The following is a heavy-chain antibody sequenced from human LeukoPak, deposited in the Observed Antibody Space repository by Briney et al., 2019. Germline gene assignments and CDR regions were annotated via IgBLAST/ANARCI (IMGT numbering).Heavy chain of an antibody. Sequence: GGSLRLSCAVSGFTFSSYAMHWVRQAPGKGLEYVSAISSNGGSTYYANSVKGRFTISRDNSKNTLYLQMGSLRAEDMAVYYCAKDRRITMIVGHYFDYWGQGTLVTVSS. V-gene: IGHV3-64*01. CDR1: GFTFSSYA. CDR3: AKDRRITMIVGHYFDY. D-gene: IGHD3-22*01. CDR2: ISSNGGST. J-gene: IGHJ4*02.